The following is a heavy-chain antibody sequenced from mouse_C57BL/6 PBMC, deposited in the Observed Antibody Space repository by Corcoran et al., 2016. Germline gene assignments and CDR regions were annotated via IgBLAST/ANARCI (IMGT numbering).Heavy chain of an antibody. CDR3: ARYYSNY. Sequence: QIQLVQYGPELKKPGETVKISCKASGYTFTTYGMSWVKQAPGKGLKWMGWINTYSGVPTYADDFKGRFAFSLETSASTAYLQINNLKNEDTATYLCARYYSNYWGQGTLVTVSA. CDR1: GYTFTTYG. D-gene: IGHD2-5*01. CDR2: INTYSGVP. J-gene: IGHJ3*01. V-gene: IGHV9-3*01.